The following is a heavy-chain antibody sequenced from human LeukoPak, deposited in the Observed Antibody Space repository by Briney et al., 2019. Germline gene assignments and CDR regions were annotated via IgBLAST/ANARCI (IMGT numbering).Heavy chain of an antibody. CDR3: ASRASYCSSTSCENLYFDY. Sequence: GASVKVSCKASGYTFTGYYMHWVRQAPGQGLEWKGGIIPIFGTANYAQKFQGRVTITADKSTSTAYVELSSLRSEDTAVYYCASRASYCSSTSCENLYFDYWGQGTLVTVSS. CDR1: GYTFTGYY. CDR2: IIPIFGTA. D-gene: IGHD2-2*01. J-gene: IGHJ4*02. V-gene: IGHV1-69*06.